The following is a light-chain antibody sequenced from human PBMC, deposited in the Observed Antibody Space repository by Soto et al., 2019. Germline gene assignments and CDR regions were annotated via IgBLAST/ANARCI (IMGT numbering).Light chain of an antibody. CDR2: GAS. CDR3: QQYNKWPLT. V-gene: IGKV3-15*01. Sequence: EIVMTQSPATLSVSPGERATLSCRASQSVNSNLAWYQQKPGQAPRLLIYGASPRATGIPARFSGSGSGTEFTLTISSLQSEDFAGYYCQQYNKWPLTFGGGTKVEIK. CDR1: QSVNSN. J-gene: IGKJ4*01.